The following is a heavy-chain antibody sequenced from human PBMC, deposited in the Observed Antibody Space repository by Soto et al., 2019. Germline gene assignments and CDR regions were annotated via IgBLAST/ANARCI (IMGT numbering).Heavy chain of an antibody. CDR1: GGSFSTYY. CDR3: ARVQPAVAAPP. V-gene: IGHV4-34*01. Sequence: SETLSLTCVVSGGSFSTYYCNWIRQSPGKGLEWIGEINHSGSNNYSPSLKSRVTMSLDTSKNQFSLKLTSVTAADTAVYYCARVQPAVAAPPWGQGTLVTVSS. CDR2: INHSGSN. J-gene: IGHJ5*02. D-gene: IGHD2-15*01.